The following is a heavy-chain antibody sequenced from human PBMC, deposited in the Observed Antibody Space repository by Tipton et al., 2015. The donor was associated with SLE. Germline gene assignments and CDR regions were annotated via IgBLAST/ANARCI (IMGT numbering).Heavy chain of an antibody. D-gene: IGHD5-24*01. CDR2: ISFDGLNK. CDR1: GFTFSTYW. J-gene: IGHJ4*02. CDR3: AKDPRDGHNSYLDF. Sequence: SLRLSCAASGFTFSTYWMSWVRQAPGKGLEWVAFISFDGLNKYYVDSVKGRFTISRDNSKKTLYLQMNSLRGEDTALYYCAKDPRDGHNSYLDFWGQGTLVTVSS. V-gene: IGHV3-30*18.